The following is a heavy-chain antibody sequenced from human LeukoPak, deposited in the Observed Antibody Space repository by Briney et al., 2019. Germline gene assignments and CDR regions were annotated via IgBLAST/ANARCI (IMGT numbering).Heavy chain of an antibody. CDR2: ISYDGSNK. V-gene: IGHV3-30*18. Sequence: GRSLRLSCAASGFTFSSYGMHWVRQAPGKGLEWVAVISYDGSNKYYADSVKGRFTISRDNSKNTLYLQMNSLGAEDTAVYYCAKGAYGHLEYNWFDPWGQGTLVTVSS. CDR1: GFTFSSYG. D-gene: IGHD3-10*01. CDR3: AKGAYGHLEYNWFDP. J-gene: IGHJ5*02.